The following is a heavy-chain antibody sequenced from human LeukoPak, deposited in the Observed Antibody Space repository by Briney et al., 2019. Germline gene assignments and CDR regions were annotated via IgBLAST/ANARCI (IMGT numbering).Heavy chain of an antibody. CDR3: VRDFRSADY. J-gene: IGHJ4*02. Sequence: GGSLRLSCAASGFTFSTYCMHWVRQAPGKGPMWVSRICPDGTVTNYADSVKARFIISRDNARNTVYLQMNSLRVGDTAVYYCVRDFRSADYWGQGTLVTVSS. CDR1: GFTFSTYC. CDR2: ICPDGTVT. V-gene: IGHV3-74*01.